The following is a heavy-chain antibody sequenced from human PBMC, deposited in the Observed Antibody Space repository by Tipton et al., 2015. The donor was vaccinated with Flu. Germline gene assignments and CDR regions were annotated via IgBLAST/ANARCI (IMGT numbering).Heavy chain of an antibody. CDR3: ARRDYSNYVSEPKNWFDP. D-gene: IGHD4-11*01. Sequence: TLSLTCTVSRDSMRSNYFWGWIRQPPGKGLQWLGNIHRSGNTYYNSSLKSRVTISLDKSKNQFSLRLVSMTATDTAVYYCARRDYSNYVSEPKNWFDPWGQGILVTVSS. V-gene: IGHV4-38-2*02. CDR2: IHRSGNT. CDR1: RDSMRSNYF. J-gene: IGHJ5*02.